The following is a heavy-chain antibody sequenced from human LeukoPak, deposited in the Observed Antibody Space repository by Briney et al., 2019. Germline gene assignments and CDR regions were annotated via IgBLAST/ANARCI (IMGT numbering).Heavy chain of an antibody. D-gene: IGHD5-12*01. CDR2: INSSSSTM. CDR3: ARDPYSGYDLQAFDY. J-gene: IGHJ4*02. CDR1: RFTFSRYS. Sequence: PGGYLRLSCAASRFTFSRYSMNWVRQAPGKGLEGVSYINSSSSTMYYADSEKGRFTISRDSAKNSLYLQMNSLRVEDTAVYYCARDPYSGYDLQAFDYWGQGTLVTVSS. V-gene: IGHV3-48*01.